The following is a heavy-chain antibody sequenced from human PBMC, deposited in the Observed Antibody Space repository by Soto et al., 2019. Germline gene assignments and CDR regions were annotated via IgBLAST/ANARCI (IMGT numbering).Heavy chain of an antibody. V-gene: IGHV3-23*01. CDR2: VSGSGGSV. D-gene: IGHD2-2*01. CDR1: GFTFSSYG. J-gene: IGHJ6*02. CDR3: AKGSVVGADYSYGMDV. Sequence: EVQLLESGGDLVQPGGSLTLSCAAAGFTFSSYGMIWVRQAPGKGLEWVSAVSGSGGSVYYADSVRGRFTISRDNSKNTLYLQVNSLRAEDTATYYCAKGSVVGADYSYGMDVWGQGTTVTVSS.